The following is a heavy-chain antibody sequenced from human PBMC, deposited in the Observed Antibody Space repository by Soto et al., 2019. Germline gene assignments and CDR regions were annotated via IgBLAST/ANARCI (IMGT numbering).Heavy chain of an antibody. CDR2: ISGSGGST. CDR3: AKGPYDYVWGSWFDY. V-gene: IGHV3-23*01. CDR1: GFTFSSYA. J-gene: IGHJ4*02. Sequence: EVQLLESGGGLVQPGGSLRLSCAASGFTFSSYAMSWVRQAPGKGLEWVSAISGSGGSTYYADSVKGRFTISRDNSKNTLYLQMNSLRAEDTAVYYRAKGPYDYVWGSWFDYWGQGTLVTVSS. D-gene: IGHD3-16*01.